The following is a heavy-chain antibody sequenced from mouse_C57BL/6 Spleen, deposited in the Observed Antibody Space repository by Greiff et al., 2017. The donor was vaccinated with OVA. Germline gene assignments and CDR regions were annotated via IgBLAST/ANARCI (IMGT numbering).Heavy chain of an antibody. J-gene: IGHJ4*01. CDR2: ISSGGSYT. Sequence: EVQLVESGGDLVKPGGSLKLSCAASGFTFSSYGMSWVRQTPDKRLEWVATISSGGSYTYYPDSVKGRFTISRDNAKNTLYLQMSSLKSEDTAMYYCARHRGTDAMDYWGQGTSVTVSS. D-gene: IGHD3-3*01. CDR1: GFTFSSYG. CDR3: ARHRGTDAMDY. V-gene: IGHV5-6*01.